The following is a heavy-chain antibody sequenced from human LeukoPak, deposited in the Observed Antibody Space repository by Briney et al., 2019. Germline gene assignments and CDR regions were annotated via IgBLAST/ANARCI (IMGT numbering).Heavy chain of an antibody. CDR3: AKPYGSGSYYKYNWFDP. V-gene: IGHV4-39*01. Sequence: SETLSLTCTVSGGSIRSSSYYWGWIRQPPGKGLEWIGHSYYSGSTYYNPSLKSRVTISVDTSKNQFSLKLSSVTAADTAVYYCAKPYGSGSYYKYNWFDPWGQGTLVTVSS. CDR2: SYYSGST. D-gene: IGHD3-10*01. J-gene: IGHJ5*02. CDR1: GGSIRSSSYY.